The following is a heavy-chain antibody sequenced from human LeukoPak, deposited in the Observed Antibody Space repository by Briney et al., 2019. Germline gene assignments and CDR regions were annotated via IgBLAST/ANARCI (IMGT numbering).Heavy chain of an antibody. D-gene: IGHD1-26*01. Sequence: GGSLGLSCAASGFTFSDYYMSWIRQAPGKGLEWVSYISSSGSNIYYADSVKGRFTISRDNSKNTLYLQMNSLRAEDTAVYYCARENSGSYYLFDYWGQGTLVTVSS. CDR1: GFTFSDYY. CDR3: ARENSGSYYLFDY. J-gene: IGHJ4*02. CDR2: ISSSGSNI. V-gene: IGHV3-11*04.